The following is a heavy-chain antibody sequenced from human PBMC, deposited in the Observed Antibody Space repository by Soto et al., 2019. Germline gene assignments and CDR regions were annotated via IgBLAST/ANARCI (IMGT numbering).Heavy chain of an antibody. CDR3: ARDDRTISGAVTLDY. Sequence: QVPLVQSGPEVKRPGASVRISCRTAGYSFKNYAIPWVRQAPGKKLEWMGWSNEGSGNTRYSQKFQGRMSIARDTSASTSYLDLRSLTSEDTAIYFCARDDRTISGAVTLDYWGPGTLVTVSS. V-gene: IGHV1-3*01. J-gene: IGHJ4*02. CDR2: SNEGSGNT. D-gene: IGHD3-3*02. CDR1: GYSFKNYA.